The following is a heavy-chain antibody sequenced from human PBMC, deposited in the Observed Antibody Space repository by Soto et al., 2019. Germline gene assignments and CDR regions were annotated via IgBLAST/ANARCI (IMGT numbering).Heavy chain of an antibody. D-gene: IGHD3-10*01. Sequence: QVQLQESGPGLVKPSQTLSLTCTVSGGSISSGGYYWSWIRQHPGKGLEWIGYIYYSGSTYYNPSPKSRVTISVDASKNQFSLKLSSVTAAHTAVYYCGFGRFPSPVFAIWGQGTMVTVSS. CDR3: GFGRFPSPVFAI. CDR1: GGSISSGGYY. J-gene: IGHJ3*02. CDR2: IYYSGST. V-gene: IGHV4-31*03.